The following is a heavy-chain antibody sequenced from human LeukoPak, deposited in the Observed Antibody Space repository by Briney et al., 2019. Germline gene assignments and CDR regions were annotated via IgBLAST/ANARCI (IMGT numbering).Heavy chain of an antibody. J-gene: IGHJ4*02. CDR2: IYSSGST. CDR1: GGSISGYY. D-gene: IGHD2-2*01. CDR3: ARGRGYCSSISCANFDH. V-gene: IGHV4-59*01. Sequence: SETLSLTCTASGGSISGYYWSWIRQPPGKGLEWIGYIYSSGSTNYSSSLKSRVTISADTSKNQFSLKLSSVTAADTAVYYCARGRGYCSSISCANFDHWGQGTLVTVSS.